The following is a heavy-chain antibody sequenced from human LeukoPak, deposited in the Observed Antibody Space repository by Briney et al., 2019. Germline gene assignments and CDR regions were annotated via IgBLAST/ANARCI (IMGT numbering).Heavy chain of an antibody. J-gene: IGHJ4*02. CDR2: IYYSGST. Sequence: SETLSLTCTVSGGSISSSSYYWGWIRQPPGKGLEWIGSIYYSGSTYYNPSLKSRVTTSVDTSKNQFSLKLSSVTAADTAAYYCATVTTFYYFDYWGQGTLVTVSS. V-gene: IGHV4-39*01. D-gene: IGHD4-17*01. CDR3: ATVTTFYYFDY. CDR1: GGSISSSSYY.